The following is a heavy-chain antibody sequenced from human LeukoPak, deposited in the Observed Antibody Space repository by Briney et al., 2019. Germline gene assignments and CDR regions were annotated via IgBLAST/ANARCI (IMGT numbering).Heavy chain of an antibody. CDR2: INHSGST. CDR3: ARARIVGASYYFDY. CDR1: GGSFSGYY. Sequence: SETLSLTCAVYGGSFSGYYWSWIRQPPGKGLEWIGEINHSGSTNYNPSLKSRVTISVDTSKNQFSLKLSSVTAADTAVYYCARARIVGASYYFDYWGQGTLVTVSS. J-gene: IGHJ4*02. D-gene: IGHD1-26*01. V-gene: IGHV4-34*01.